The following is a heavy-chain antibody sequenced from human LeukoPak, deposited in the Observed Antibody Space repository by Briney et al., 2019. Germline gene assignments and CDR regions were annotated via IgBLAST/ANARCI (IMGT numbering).Heavy chain of an antibody. CDR2: INWNGGSA. D-gene: IGHD5/OR15-5a*01. CDR3: GRVSRVAAGGPTDY. Sequence: GGSLRLACEASGFTLDDHGITSVRQVPGKGHQWVSGINWNGGSAFYAGSVKGRFTISRENANNSLYLQMNSLRAEDTAFYFWGRVSRVAAGGPTDYWGQGTLVTVSS. J-gene: IGHJ4*02. V-gene: IGHV3-20*04. CDR1: GFTLDDHG.